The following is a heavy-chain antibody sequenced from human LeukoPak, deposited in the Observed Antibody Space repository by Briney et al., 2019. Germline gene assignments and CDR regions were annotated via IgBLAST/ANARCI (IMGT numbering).Heavy chain of an antibody. J-gene: IGHJ4*02. V-gene: IGHV4-59*01. D-gene: IGHD4-17*01. CDR3: ARDGEGRYGDPYFDY. CDR1: GGSISSYY. Sequence: SETLSLTCTVSGGSISSYYWSWIRRPPGKGLEWIGYIYYSGSTNYNPSLKSRVTISVDTSKNQFSLKLSSVTAADTAVYYCARDGEGRYGDPYFDYWGQGTLVTVSS. CDR2: IYYSGST.